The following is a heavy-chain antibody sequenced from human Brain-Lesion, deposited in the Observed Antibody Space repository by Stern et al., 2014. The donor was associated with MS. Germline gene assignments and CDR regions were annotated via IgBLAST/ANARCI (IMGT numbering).Heavy chain of an antibody. J-gene: IGHJ6*02. V-gene: IGHV3-7*01. CDR3: ARVYNTIYGIVTQRGSGMDV. CDR1: GFTFGNYW. CDR2: IKEDGTEK. D-gene: IGHD3-3*01. Sequence: EVQLVESGGGLVQPGGSLTISCTAAGFTFGNYWMTWVRQAPGKGLEWGANIKEDGTEKNYVDSVKGRFTISRDNARNSLYLQMNSLRVDDTALYYCARVYNTIYGIVTQRGSGMDVWGQGTTVIVSS.